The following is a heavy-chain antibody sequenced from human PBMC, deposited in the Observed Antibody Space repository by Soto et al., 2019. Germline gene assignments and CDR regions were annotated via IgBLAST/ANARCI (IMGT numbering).Heavy chain of an antibody. D-gene: IGHD5-12*01. V-gene: IGHV4-30-2*01. CDR3: AAGGGLPRYY. CDR1: GGSISSGGYS. Sequence: QLPLQESGSGLVKPSQTLSLTCAVSGGSISSGGYSWSWIRQPPGKGLEWIGYIYHSGSTYYNPCRKSRVTISVDRSKNQFSLKLSSVTAADTAVYYCAAGGGLPRYYWGQGTLVTVSS. CDR2: IYHSGST. J-gene: IGHJ4*02.